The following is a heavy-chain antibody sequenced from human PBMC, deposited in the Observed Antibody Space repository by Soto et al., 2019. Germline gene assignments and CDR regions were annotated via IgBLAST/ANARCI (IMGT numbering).Heavy chain of an antibody. CDR3: ARHGFGPLHGLGDV. D-gene: IGHD3-10*01. J-gene: IGHJ6*02. CDR1: GGSITNYY. Sequence: QVQLQESGPGLVKPSETLSLTCTVSGGSITNYYCSWFRQPPGKGLEWIGYINYDGYSAYNLSLKRRVPLSMDASKTQSSLMLESVTATDTAVYYCARHGFGPLHGLGDVWGPGTTVIVSS. V-gene: IGHV4-59*08. CDR2: INYDGYS.